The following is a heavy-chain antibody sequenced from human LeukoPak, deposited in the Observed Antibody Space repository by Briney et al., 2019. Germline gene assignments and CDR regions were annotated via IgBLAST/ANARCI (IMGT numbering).Heavy chain of an antibody. V-gene: IGHV3-33*01. D-gene: IGHD5-12*01. CDR2: IWYVGSNK. J-gene: IGHJ6*03. CDR1: GFTFISYG. CDR3: ARVPQDAYEVYMDV. Sequence: PGRSLRLSCAASGFTFISYGMHWVRPAPGKGLERVAVIWYVGSNKYYADSVKSRFTISRDNSKNTLYLQMNSLRAEDMAVYYCARVPQDAYEVYMDVWGKGTTVTVSS.